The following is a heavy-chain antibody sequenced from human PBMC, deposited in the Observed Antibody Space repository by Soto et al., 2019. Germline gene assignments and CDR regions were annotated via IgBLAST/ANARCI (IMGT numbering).Heavy chain of an antibody. CDR3: TTGVVLRYFDWLPGAMDV. J-gene: IGHJ6*02. CDR1: GFTFSNAW. V-gene: IGHV3-15*01. D-gene: IGHD3-9*01. CDR2: IKSKTDGGTT. Sequence: AGGSLRLSCAASGFTFSNAWMSWVRQAPGKGLEWVGRIKSKTDGGTTAYAAPVKGRFTISRDDSKNTLYLQMNSLKTEDTAVYYCTTGVVLRYFDWLPGAMDVWGQGTTVTVSS.